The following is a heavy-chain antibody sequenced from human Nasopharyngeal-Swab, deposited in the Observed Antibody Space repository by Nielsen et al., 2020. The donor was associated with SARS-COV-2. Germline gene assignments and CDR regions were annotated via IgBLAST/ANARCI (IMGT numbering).Heavy chain of an antibody. Sequence: GRQAPGKGLEWVSSISSSSSYIYYADSVKGRFTISRDNAKNSLYLQMNSLRAEDTALYYCAKGDSGGSTSYTDYWGQGTLVTVSS. CDR2: ISSSSSYI. V-gene: IGHV3-21*04. CDR3: AKGDSGGSTSYTDY. J-gene: IGHJ4*02. D-gene: IGHD2-2*01.